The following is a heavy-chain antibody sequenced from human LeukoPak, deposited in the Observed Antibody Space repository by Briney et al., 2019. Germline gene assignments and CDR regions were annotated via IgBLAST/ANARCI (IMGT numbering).Heavy chain of an antibody. CDR2: ISYSGST. J-gene: IGHJ6*02. CDR3: ARRNYYYGMDV. CDR1: GGSISSSSHY. V-gene: IGHV4-39*01. Sequence: SETLSLTCTVSGGSISSSSHYWDWIRQPPGKGREWLGSISYSGSTYYTPSLTSRFTISVDTFKNQFSLNLTSVPAADTAVYYCARRNYYYGMDVWGQGTTVTVSS.